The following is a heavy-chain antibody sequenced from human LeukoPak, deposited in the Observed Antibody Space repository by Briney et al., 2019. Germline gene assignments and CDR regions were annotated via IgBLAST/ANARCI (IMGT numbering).Heavy chain of an antibody. D-gene: IGHD3-10*01. CDR1: GYTLTDYY. Sequence: ASVKVSCKAFGYTLTDYYIHWVRQAPGQGLEWMGWINPKNGGTIYAQNLQGRLTMTTDTSTSTAYMELRSLRSDDTAIYYCARGWYGSDIYFGFDYWGQGTLVTVSS. CDR3: ARGWYGSDIYFGFDY. V-gene: IGHV1-18*04. CDR2: INPKNGGT. J-gene: IGHJ4*02.